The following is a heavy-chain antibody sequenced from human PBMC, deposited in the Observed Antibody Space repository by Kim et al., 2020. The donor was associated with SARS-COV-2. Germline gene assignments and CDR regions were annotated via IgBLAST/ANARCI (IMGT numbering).Heavy chain of an antibody. J-gene: IGHJ4*02. D-gene: IGHD2-15*01. CDR3: AKGVVIGYSSGSCYSDGWFDL. CDR1: GFSFGDYA. CDR2: INWNSDRI. V-gene: IGHV3-9*01. Sequence: GGSLRLSCAASGFSFGDYAMHWVRQAPGKGLEWVSGINWNSDRIDYADSVKGRFTISRNSAKNSVYLQMNSLRAEDTALYYCAKGVVIGYSSGSCYSDGWFDLWGQGTLVTVSS.